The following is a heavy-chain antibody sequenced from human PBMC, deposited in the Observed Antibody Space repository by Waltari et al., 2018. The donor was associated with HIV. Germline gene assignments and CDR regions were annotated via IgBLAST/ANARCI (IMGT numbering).Heavy chain of an antibody. J-gene: IGHJ6*02. CDR2: IFSNDQE. D-gene: IGHD5-18*01. CDR1: GFSLSTAGLG. V-gene: IGHV2-26*01. Sequence: QVTLKESGPVLVKPAETLTLTCTVSGFSLSTAGLGVGWIRQPPGKALEWLAHIFSNDQEVYSTTLGSRLTISRDSSKSQVVLTMTNMDAVDTATDFGVRFSYFPHDDGTDVWGRGTTVAVS. CDR3: VRFSYFPHDDGTDV.